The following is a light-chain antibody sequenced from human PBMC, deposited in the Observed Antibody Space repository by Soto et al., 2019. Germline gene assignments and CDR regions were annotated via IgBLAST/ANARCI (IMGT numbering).Light chain of an antibody. CDR1: SSEVGGYNY. CDR2: DVI. V-gene: IGLV2-14*01. J-gene: IGLJ2*01. CDR3: SSYTSSSTLV. Sequence: QSALTQPASVSGSPGQAITIPGSGSSSEVGGYNYVSWYQQHPGKAPKVMIYDVINRPSGVSNRFSGSKSGNTASLTISGLQAEDEADYYCSSYTSSSTLVFGGGTKVTVL.